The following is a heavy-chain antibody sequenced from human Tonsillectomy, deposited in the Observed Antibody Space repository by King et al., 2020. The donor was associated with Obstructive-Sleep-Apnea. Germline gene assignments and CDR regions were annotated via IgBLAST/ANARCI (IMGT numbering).Heavy chain of an antibody. CDR3: ARDIIRAGYLAGDYYYGMDV. J-gene: IGHJ6*02. V-gene: IGHV4-39*07. CDR2: IYYSGST. Sequence: QLQESGPGLVKPSETLSLTCTVSGGSISSSSYYWGWIRQPPGKGLEWIGRIYYSGSTYYNPSLKRRVTISVDTSKNQFSLNLSSVTAAETAVYYCARDIIRAGYLAGDYYYGMDVWGQGTTVTVSS. CDR1: GGSISSSSYY. D-gene: IGHD3-10*01.